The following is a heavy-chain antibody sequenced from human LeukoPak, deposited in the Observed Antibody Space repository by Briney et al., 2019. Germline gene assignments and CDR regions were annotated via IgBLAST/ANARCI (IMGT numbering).Heavy chain of an antibody. CDR1: GGSISGSH. CDR3: ASRPVYDIWSFIHQN. J-gene: IGHJ4*02. V-gene: IGHV4-59*01. D-gene: IGHD3-9*01. Sequence: SETLSLTCLVSGGSISGSHGSWIRQPPGKGLEWIGYIHYTGSTDYNPSLRSRVTLSIDRSKNQFSLTLSSVTAPDAAVYYCASRPVYDIWSFIHQNWRQGTLVTVSS. CDR2: IHYTGST.